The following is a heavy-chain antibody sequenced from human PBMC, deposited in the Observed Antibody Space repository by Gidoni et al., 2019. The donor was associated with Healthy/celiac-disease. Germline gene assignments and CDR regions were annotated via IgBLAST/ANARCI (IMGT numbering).Heavy chain of an antibody. CDR2: IISSGSTI. J-gene: IGHJ4*02. D-gene: IGHD1-26*01. CDR1: GFTFSSYE. CDR3: ARDRGVGATFHY. V-gene: IGHV3-48*03. Sequence: EVQLVESGGGLVQPGGSLRLSCAASGFTFSSYEMNWVRQAPGKGLEWVSYIISSGSTIYYADSVKGRFTISRDNAKNSLYLQMNSLRAEDTAVYYCARDRGVGATFHYWGQGTLVTVSS.